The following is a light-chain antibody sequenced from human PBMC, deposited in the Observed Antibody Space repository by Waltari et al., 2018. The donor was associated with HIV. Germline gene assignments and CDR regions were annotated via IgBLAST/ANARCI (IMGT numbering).Light chain of an antibody. CDR1: QNVGRF. J-gene: IGKJ5*01. CDR3: QQRSNWPPIT. CDR2: DAS. Sequence: EVVLTQSPATLSLSPGENDTLSCTASQNVGRFLAWYQKTPGQAPRLLIHDASNRPPGVPARFSALAAGTDFTLTISSLEPEDFAVYYCQQRSNWPPITFGQGTRLEIK. V-gene: IGKV3-11*01.